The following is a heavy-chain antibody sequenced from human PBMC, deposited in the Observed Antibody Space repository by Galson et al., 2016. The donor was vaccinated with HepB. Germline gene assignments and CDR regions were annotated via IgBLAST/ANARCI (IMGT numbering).Heavy chain of an antibody. J-gene: IGHJ4*02. V-gene: IGHV3-33*01. CDR3: AREAPIAAPGANDC. CDR2: IWYDGSSK. D-gene: IGHD6-13*01. Sequence: LRLSCAASGFTFNSFGMHWVRQAPGKGLEWVAVIWYDGSSKYYGDSVKGRFTISRDNSKNTLYLQMNSLRAEDTAIYYCAREAPIAAPGANDCWGQGTQVTVSS. CDR1: GFTFNSFG.